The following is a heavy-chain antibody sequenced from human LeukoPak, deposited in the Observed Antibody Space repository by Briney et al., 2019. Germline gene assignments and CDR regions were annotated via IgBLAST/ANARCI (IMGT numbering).Heavy chain of an antibody. CDR1: GFTFSSYG. CDR3: AKAPHFDRLLQDY. CDR2: VSYDGSNK. V-gene: IGHV3-30*18. D-gene: IGHD3-9*01. Sequence: GGSLRLSCAASGFTFSSYGMHWVRQAPGKGLEWVALVSYDGSNKYYADSVKGRFTISRDNSKNTLYLQMNSLRAEDTAVYYCAKAPHFDRLLQDYWGQGTLVTVSS. J-gene: IGHJ4*02.